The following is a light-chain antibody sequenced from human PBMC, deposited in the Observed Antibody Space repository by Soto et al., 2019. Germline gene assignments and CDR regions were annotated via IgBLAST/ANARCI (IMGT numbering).Light chain of an antibody. CDR3: QQYGSSPMT. J-gene: IGKJ5*01. V-gene: IGKV3-20*01. Sequence: IVLTQSPSTLSWSPGAIATLSCRASQSVSSNYLAWYQQKPGQAPRLLIYGASSRATGIPDRFSGSGSGTDFTLTISRLEPEDFAVYYCQQYGSSPMTFGQGTRLEI. CDR2: GAS. CDR1: QSVSSNY.